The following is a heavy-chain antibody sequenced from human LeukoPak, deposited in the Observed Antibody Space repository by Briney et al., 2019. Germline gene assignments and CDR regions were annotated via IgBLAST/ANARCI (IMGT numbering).Heavy chain of an antibody. D-gene: IGHD1-26*01. CDR1: GFTFSTYS. V-gene: IGHV3-48*01. CDR3: ARVTVGATADYFDS. J-gene: IGHJ4*02. CDR2: ISGGSGTI. Sequence: TGGSLRLSCAASGFTFSTYSMSWVRQAPGKGLEWISDISGGSGTIYFADSVKGRFTISRDNARNSLYLQLNSLRAEDTAVYFCARVTVGATADYFDSWGQGTLVTVSS.